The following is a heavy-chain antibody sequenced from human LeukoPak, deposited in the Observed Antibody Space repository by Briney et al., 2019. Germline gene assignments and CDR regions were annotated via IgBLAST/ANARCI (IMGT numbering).Heavy chain of an antibody. CDR1: GGTFSSYT. CDR3: AREQGINYYDSSGYPQTPSSFDY. Sequence: SVKVSCKASGGTFSSYTISWVRQAPGQGLEWMGRIIPILGIANYAQKFQGRVTITADKSTSTAYMELSSLRSEDTAVYYCAREQGINYYDSSGYPQTPSSFDYWGQGTLVTVSS. V-gene: IGHV1-69*04. J-gene: IGHJ4*02. CDR2: IIPILGIA. D-gene: IGHD3-22*01.